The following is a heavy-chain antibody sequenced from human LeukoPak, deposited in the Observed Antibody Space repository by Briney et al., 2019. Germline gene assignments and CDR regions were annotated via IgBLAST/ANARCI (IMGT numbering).Heavy chain of an antibody. CDR2: ISSSSSYI. Sequence: GGSLRLSCAASGFTFSSYSMNWVRQAPGKGLEWSSSISSSSSYIYYADSVKGRFTISRDNAKNSLYLQMNSLRAEDTAVYYCARDFPLIAPTSFDYWGQGTLVTVSS. CDR3: ARDFPLIAPTSFDY. J-gene: IGHJ4*02. CDR1: GFTFSSYS. D-gene: IGHD6-13*01. V-gene: IGHV3-21*01.